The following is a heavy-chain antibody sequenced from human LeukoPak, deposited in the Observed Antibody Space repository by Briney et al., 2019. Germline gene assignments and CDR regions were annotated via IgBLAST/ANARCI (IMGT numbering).Heavy chain of an antibody. D-gene: IGHD2-2*01. CDR2: IYTRGTT. CDR3: ARGVPAADAFDI. V-gene: IGHV4-4*07. CDR1: GGSINSYY. J-gene: IGHJ3*02. Sequence: SETLSLTCTVSGGSINSYYWSWIRQPPGKGLEWIGRIYTRGTTNYNPSLKSRVTMSVETSKNQFSLKLTSVTAADTAVYYCARGVPAADAFDIWGQGTMVTVSS.